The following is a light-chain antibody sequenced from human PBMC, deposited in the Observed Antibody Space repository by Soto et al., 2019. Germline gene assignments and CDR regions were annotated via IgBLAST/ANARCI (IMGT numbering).Light chain of an antibody. V-gene: IGKV1-39*01. Sequence: DIQMTQAPSSLSASVGDRVTLTCRASQSVAGYLNWYQQKPGGAPHLLIYAASTLQSGVPSRFSGSGSGTDFKLTISSLRPEDVATYYCQQSYTSSWTFGPGTKVDIK. CDR1: QSVAGY. CDR3: QQSYTSSWT. CDR2: AAS. J-gene: IGKJ1*01.